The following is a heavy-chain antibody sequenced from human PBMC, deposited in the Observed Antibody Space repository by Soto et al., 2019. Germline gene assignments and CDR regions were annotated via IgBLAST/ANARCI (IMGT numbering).Heavy chain of an antibody. Sequence: GESLKISCQGSGHNFAIYWISWVRQMPGKGLEWMGRIDPIDSYTNYSPSFQGHVTISADKSISTAYLQWSSLKASDTAMYYCARRYCSSASCPRNYYGMDVWGQGTTVTVSS. J-gene: IGHJ6*02. D-gene: IGHD2-2*01. CDR3: ARRYCSSASCPRNYYGMDV. CDR1: GHNFAIYW. CDR2: IDPIDSYT. V-gene: IGHV5-10-1*01.